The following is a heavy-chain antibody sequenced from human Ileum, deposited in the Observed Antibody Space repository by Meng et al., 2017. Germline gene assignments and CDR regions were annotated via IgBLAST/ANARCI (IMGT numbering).Heavy chain of an antibody. Sequence: QVQLQESGPGRGNPSQTLALTGPGSGGSMRSGDNYWSWIRQPPGKGLEWIGLTYYNGSPFYNPSLRSRVTISVDTSKDQFSLKLTSVTAADTAVYYCARERRHYYGSGSFDYWGQGILVTVSS. CDR2: TYYNGSP. J-gene: IGHJ4*02. CDR3: ARERRHYYGSGSFDY. D-gene: IGHD3-10*01. CDR1: GGSMRSGDNY. V-gene: IGHV4-30-4*01.